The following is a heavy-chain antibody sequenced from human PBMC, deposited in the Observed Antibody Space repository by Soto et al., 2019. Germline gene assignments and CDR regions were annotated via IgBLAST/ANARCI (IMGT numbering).Heavy chain of an antibody. CDR3: ARLRPGYWAQYYFDY. CDR1: GFTFVDYA. Sequence: PGGSLRLSCTASGFTFVDYAMTWFRQAPGKGLEWLSFIRTEAYGATAEYAASVKGRFTISRDDSRSVAYLQMNSLKTEDTAVYYCARLRPGYWAQYYFDYWGQGTLVTVSS. J-gene: IGHJ4*02. D-gene: IGHD2-8*02. V-gene: IGHV3-49*03. CDR2: IRTEAYGATA.